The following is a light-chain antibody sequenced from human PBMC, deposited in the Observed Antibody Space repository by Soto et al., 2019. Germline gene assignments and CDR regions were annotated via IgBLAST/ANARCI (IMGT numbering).Light chain of an antibody. V-gene: IGLV1-51*01. CDR1: SSNIGNNY. J-gene: IGLJ2*01. Sequence: QSVLTQPPSVSAAPGQKVTISCSGSSSNIGNNYVSWYQQLPGTAPKLLIYDNNKRPSGIPDRFSGSKSGSSGTLDITGLQSGDEADYYCATWDGSLLAEVFGGGIKLTVL. CDR3: ATWDGSLLAEV. CDR2: DNN.